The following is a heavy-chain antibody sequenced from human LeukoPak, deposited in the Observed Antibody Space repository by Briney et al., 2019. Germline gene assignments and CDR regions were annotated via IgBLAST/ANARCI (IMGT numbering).Heavy chain of an antibody. J-gene: IGHJ4*02. CDR3: ARDLTYYYDSSGYYLYY. Sequence: ASVKVSCKASGYTFTHYYMHWVGPAPGQGLEWMGWINPNSGGTNYAQKSQGRVTTTRDTSISTAYMELSRLRSDDTAVYYCARDLTYYYDSSGYYLYYWGQGTLVTVSS. CDR1: GYTFTHYY. CDR2: INPNSGGT. V-gene: IGHV1-2*02. D-gene: IGHD3-22*01.